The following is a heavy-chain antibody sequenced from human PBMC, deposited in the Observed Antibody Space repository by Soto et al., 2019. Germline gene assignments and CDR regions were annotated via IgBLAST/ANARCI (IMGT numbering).Heavy chain of an antibody. J-gene: IGHJ6*02. V-gene: IGHV1-69*01. CDR2: IIPIFGTA. D-gene: IGHD3-16*01. Sequence: QVQLVQSGAEVKKPGSSVKVSCKASGGTFSSYAISWVRQSPGQGLELMGGIIPIFGTANYAQKFQGRVTITADESTSTAYMELSSLRSEDTAVYYCARDDWERTDNYYYSGMDVWGQGTTVTVSS. CDR3: ARDDWERTDNYYYSGMDV. CDR1: GGTFSSYA.